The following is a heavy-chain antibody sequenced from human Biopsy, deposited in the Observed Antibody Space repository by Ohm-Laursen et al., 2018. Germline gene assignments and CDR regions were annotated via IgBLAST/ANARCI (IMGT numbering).Heavy chain of an antibody. V-gene: IGHV1-24*01. D-gene: IGHD1-1*01. Sequence: ASVKVSCKVSGYTLTELSMHWVRQAPGKGLEWMGGFAPENGKTVYTQNFQARVSMTEDTSTDTAYMELRSLRPEDTAVYYCAADINVWNVNYWGQGTQVIVSS. J-gene: IGHJ4*02. CDR3: AADINVWNVNY. CDR1: GYTLTELS. CDR2: FAPENGKT.